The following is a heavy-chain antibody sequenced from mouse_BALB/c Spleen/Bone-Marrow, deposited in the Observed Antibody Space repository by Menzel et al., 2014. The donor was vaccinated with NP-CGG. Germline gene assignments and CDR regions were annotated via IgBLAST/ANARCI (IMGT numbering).Heavy chain of an antibody. D-gene: IGHD2-3*01. CDR1: GFDFRRYW. J-gene: IGHJ2*01. V-gene: IGHV4-1*02. Sequence: EVKLVESGGGLVQPGGSLKLSCAASGFDFRRYWMSWVRQAPGKGLEWIGEINPESSTINYTPSLKDKFTISRDNAKNTLYLQMSKVRSEDTALYYCARLGYYGYFVDWGQGTTLTVSS. CDR3: ARLGYYGYFVD. CDR2: INPESSTI.